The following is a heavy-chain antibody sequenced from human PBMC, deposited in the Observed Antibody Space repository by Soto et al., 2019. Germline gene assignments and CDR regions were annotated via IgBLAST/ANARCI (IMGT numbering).Heavy chain of an antibody. CDR2: INPNSGGT. CDR1: GYTFTGYY. V-gene: IGHV1-2*04. Sequence: ASVKVSCKASGYTFTGYYMHWVRQAPGQGLEWMGWINPNSGGTNYAQKFQGWVTMTRDTSISTAYMELSRLRSDDTAVYYCARTGAAAIGGFAPWGQGTLVTVSS. J-gene: IGHJ5*02. CDR3: ARTGAAAIGGFAP. D-gene: IGHD6-13*01.